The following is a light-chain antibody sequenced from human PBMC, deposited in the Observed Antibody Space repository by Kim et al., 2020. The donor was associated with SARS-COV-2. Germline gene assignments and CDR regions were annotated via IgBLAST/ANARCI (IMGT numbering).Light chain of an antibody. J-gene: IGKJ2*03. V-gene: IGKV3-11*01. CDR3: QQRSNWYS. CDR1: QSVSSS. CDR2: DAS. Sequence: LSLSPGERATLSRTASQSVSSSLARYQQKPGQAPRLLIYDASNRATAIPARFSGSGSGTDFTLTISSLEPEDFAVYYCQQRSNWYSFGQGTKLEI.